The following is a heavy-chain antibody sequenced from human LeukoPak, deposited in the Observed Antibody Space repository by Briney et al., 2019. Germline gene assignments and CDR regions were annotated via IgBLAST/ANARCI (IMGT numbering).Heavy chain of an antibody. D-gene: IGHD6-19*01. J-gene: IGHJ4*02. V-gene: IGHV3-9*01. CDR2: ISWNSGSI. Sequence: GGSLRLSCAASGFTFDDYAMHWVRQGPGKGLEWVSGISWNSGSIGYADSVKGRFTISRDNSKNTLYLQMNSLGAEDTAVYYCAKDPTAGSSGWSRYFDYWGQGTLVTVSS. CDR3: AKDPTAGSSGWSRYFDY. CDR1: GFTFDDYA.